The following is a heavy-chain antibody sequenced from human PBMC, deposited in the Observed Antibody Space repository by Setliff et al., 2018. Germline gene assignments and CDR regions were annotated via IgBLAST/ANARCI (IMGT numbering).Heavy chain of an antibody. Sequence: GGSLRLSCAASGFTFSDYYMSWIRQAPGKGLEWISYSSVSGSYIDYADSVKGRFTISRDNAKSSLYLQISSLRVEDTAVYYCVRDKGKDFDFWGQGTLVTVSS. CDR2: SSVSGSYI. J-gene: IGHJ4*02. CDR1: GFTFSDYY. V-gene: IGHV3-11*05. CDR3: VRDKGKDFDF.